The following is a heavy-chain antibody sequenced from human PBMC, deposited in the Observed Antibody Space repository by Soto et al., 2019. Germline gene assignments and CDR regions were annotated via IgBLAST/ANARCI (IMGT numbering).Heavy chain of an antibody. CDR3: ASHLYSNYVFEHGMDV. D-gene: IGHD4-4*01. CDR2: IIPIFGTA. CDR1: GGTFSSYA. V-gene: IGHV1-69*13. J-gene: IGHJ6*02. Sequence: SVKVSCKASGGTFSSYAISWVRQAPGQGLEWMGGIIPIFGTANYAQKFQGRVTITADESTSTAYMELSSLRSEDTAVYYCASHLYSNYVFEHGMDVWGQGTTVTVSS.